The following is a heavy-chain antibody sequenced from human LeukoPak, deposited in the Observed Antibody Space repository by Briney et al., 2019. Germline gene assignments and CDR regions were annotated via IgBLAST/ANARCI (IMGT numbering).Heavy chain of an antibody. Sequence: SETLSLTCTVSGGSISSSSYYWGWLRQPPGKGLEWGGRNYYSESTYYNPSLKSRVTISVDTSKNQFSLKRSSVTAADTAVYYCARERDLLYYYYMDVWGKGTTVTASS. CDR2: NYYSEST. CDR1: GGSISSSSYY. V-gene: IGHV4-39*07. CDR3: ARERDLLYYYYMDV. D-gene: IGHD1-26*01. J-gene: IGHJ6*03.